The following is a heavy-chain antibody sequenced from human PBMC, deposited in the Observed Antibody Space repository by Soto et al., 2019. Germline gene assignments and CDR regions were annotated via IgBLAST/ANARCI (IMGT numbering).Heavy chain of an antibody. CDR1: GFIFSSYA. J-gene: IGHJ4*02. V-gene: IGHV3-23*01. Sequence: GGSLRLSCAASGFIFSSYAMSWVRQAPGKGLEWVSAISGSGGSTYYADSVKGRFTVSRDNSKNTLYLQMNSLRAEDTAVFYCAKERSSGWSFDYWGQGTLVTVSS. CDR2: ISGSGGST. CDR3: AKERSSGWSFDY. D-gene: IGHD6-19*01.